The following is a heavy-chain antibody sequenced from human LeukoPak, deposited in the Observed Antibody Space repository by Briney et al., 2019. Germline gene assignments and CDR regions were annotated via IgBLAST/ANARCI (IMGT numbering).Heavy chain of an antibody. V-gene: IGHV3-21*01. J-gene: IGHJ4*02. Sequence: GGSLRLSCAASGFTFSSYSMNWVRQAPGKGLEWVSSISSSSSYIYYADSVKGRFTISRDNAKNSLYLQMNSLRAEDTAVYYCARDLAITIPVIWGQGTLVTVSS. CDR3: ARDLAITIPVI. CDR2: ISSSSSYI. CDR1: GFTFSSYS. D-gene: IGHD1-14*01.